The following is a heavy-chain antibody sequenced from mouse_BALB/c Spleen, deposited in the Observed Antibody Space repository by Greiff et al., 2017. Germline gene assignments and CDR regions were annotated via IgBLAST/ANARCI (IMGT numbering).Heavy chain of an antibody. D-gene: IGHD1-1*01. Sequence: QVQLKESGPGLVAPSQSLSITCTVSGFSLTSYGVHWVRQPPGKGLEWLGVIWAGGSTNYNSALMSRLSISKDNSKSQVFLKMNSLQTDDTAMYYCALITTVVAPYYAMDYWGQGTSVTVSS. J-gene: IGHJ4*01. CDR3: ALITTVVAPYYAMDY. CDR2: IWAGGST. V-gene: IGHV2-9*02. CDR1: GFSLTSYG.